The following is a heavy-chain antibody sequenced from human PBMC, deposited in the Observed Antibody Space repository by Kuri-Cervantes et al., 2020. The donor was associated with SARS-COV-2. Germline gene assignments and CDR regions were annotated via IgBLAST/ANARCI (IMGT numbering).Heavy chain of an antibody. CDR1: GGSFSGYY. Sequence: ESLKISCAVYGGSFSGYYWSWIRQPPGKGLEWIGEINHSGSTNYNPSLESRVTILVDTSKNQFSLKLSSVTAADTAVYYCARGGSMIVVRRYFDYWGQGTLVTVSS. V-gene: IGHV4-34*01. D-gene: IGHD3-22*01. J-gene: IGHJ4*02. CDR2: INHSGST. CDR3: ARGGSMIVVRRYFDY.